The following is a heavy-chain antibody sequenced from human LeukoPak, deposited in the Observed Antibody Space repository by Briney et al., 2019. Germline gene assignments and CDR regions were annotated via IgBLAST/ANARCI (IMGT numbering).Heavy chain of an antibody. D-gene: IGHD7-27*01. CDR1: GGSLSSGCCY. CDR2: IYTSGST. Sequence: SQTLSLTCTVSGGSLSSGCCYWSWIRQPAGKGLEWIGRIYTSGSTNYNPSLKSRVTIPVDPSKNQFSLKLSSVTAADTAVYYCARSGPGDYWGQGTLVTVSS. CDR3: ARSGPGDY. J-gene: IGHJ4*02. V-gene: IGHV4-61*02.